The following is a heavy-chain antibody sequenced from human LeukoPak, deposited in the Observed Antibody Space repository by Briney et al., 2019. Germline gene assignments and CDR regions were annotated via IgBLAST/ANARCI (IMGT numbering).Heavy chain of an antibody. CDR2: IYCSGST. D-gene: IGHD6-6*01. Sequence: SETLSLTCTVSGGSISSYYWSWIRQPPGKGLEWIGYIYCSGSTNYNPSLKSRVTISVDTSKNQFSLKLSSVTAADTAVYYCARVPHSSSYYGMDVWGQGTTVTVSS. V-gene: IGHV4-59*01. CDR3: ARVPHSSSYYGMDV. CDR1: GGSISSYY. J-gene: IGHJ6*02.